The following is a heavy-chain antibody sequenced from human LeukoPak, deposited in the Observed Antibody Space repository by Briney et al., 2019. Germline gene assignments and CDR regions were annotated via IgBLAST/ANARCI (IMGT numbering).Heavy chain of an antibody. CDR2: IYYSGST. J-gene: IGHJ4*02. V-gene: IGHV4-59*08. CDR3: ARGRLGRQHASFFDS. D-gene: IGHD2-2*01. CDR1: DGSMGTYY. Sequence: SETLSLTCSVSDGSMGTYYWGWIRQPPGKGLEWIGYIYYSGSTTYNPTLKSRVTVSVDTSKNQFSLKLTSMTAADTAVYYCARGRLGRQHASFFDSWGQGTLVTVSS.